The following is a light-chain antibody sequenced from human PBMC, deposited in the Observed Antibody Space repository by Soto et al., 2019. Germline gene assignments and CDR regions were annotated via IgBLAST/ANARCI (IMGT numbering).Light chain of an antibody. Sequence: EIKMTQSPVTLSVSPGERATLSCRASQSVSNNLAWYQQKPGQAPRLLIYYASTRATGIPARFSGSGSGTEFTLTISSLQSEDFALYYCQQYNDWPPITFGQGTRLEIK. CDR3: QQYNDWPPIT. CDR1: QSVSNN. J-gene: IGKJ5*01. V-gene: IGKV3-15*01. CDR2: YAS.